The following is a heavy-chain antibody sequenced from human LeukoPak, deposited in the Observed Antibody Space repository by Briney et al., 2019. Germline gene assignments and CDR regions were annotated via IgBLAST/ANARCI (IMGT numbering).Heavy chain of an antibody. CDR3: AAPSNWGRYGTFHV. V-gene: IGHV3-49*04. Sequence: GGSLRLSCTGSGFNFGDNSVGWVRQAPGKGLEWVGCIRSKANGATTEYAAPLKGGITISRDDSKNIAYLHMNTLKTDDTAVYYCAAPSNWGRYGTFHVWGQGAMVTVSS. CDR1: GFNFGDNS. J-gene: IGHJ3*01. CDR2: IRSKANGATT. D-gene: IGHD7-27*01.